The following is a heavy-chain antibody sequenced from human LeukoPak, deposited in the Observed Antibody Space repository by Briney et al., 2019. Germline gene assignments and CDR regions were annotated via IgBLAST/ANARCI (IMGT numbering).Heavy chain of an antibody. J-gene: IGHJ6*02. CDR1: GYTFVNYG. D-gene: IGHD4-17*01. V-gene: IGHV1-18*01. CDR3: ARTGTTHYFYYAMDV. CDR2: ISAYNGNT. Sequence: ASVKVSCKASGYTFVNYGIGWVRQAPGQGLQWMAWISAYNGNTNYAQLFQDRVTMTTDTSTSTAYMEPRSLRSDDTAVYYCARTGTTHYFYYAMDVWGQGTTVTVSS.